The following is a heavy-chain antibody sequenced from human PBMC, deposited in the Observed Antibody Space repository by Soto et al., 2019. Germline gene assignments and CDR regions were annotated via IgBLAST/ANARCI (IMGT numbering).Heavy chain of an antibody. Sequence: ASVKVSCKASGYTFTSYAMHWVRQAPGQRLEWMGWINAGNGNTKYSQKFQGRVTITRDTSASTAYMELSSLRSEDTAVYYCARTGAYGYYYYGMDVWGQGXTVTVSS. V-gene: IGHV1-3*01. J-gene: IGHJ6*02. D-gene: IGHD3-16*01. CDR2: INAGNGNT. CDR3: ARTGAYGYYYYGMDV. CDR1: GYTFTSYA.